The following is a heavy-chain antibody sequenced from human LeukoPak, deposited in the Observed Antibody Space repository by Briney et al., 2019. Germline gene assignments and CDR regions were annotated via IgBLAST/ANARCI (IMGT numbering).Heavy chain of an antibody. Sequence: SETLSLTCTVPGGSISSGGYYWSWIRQHPGKGLEWIGYIYYSGSTYYNPSLKSRVTISVDTSKNQFSLKLSSVTAADTAVYYCARVFGSSWYVDYWGQGTLVTVSS. CDR1: GGSISSGGYY. CDR3: ARVFGSSWYVDY. V-gene: IGHV4-31*03. D-gene: IGHD6-13*01. CDR2: IYYSGST. J-gene: IGHJ4*02.